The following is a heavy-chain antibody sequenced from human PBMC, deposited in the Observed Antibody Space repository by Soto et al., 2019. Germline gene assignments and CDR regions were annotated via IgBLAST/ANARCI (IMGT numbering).Heavy chain of an antibody. CDR3: ERGHYYYGMDV. CDR1: NGSVSSGTYS. J-gene: IGHJ6*02. CDR2: IYYSGTT. V-gene: IGHV4-30-2*01. Sequence: SETLSLTCTVSNGSVSSGTYSWSWVRQPPGKGLEWIGYIYYSGTTYYTPSLKSRLTMSMDRANDHFSLNLTSVTAADTAVYFCERGHYYYGMDVWGQGITVTVSS.